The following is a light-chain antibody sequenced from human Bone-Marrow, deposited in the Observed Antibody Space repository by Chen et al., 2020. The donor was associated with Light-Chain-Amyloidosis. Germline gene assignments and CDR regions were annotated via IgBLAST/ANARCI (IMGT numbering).Light chain of an antibody. CDR2: RDT. Sequence: SYELTQPPSVSVSPGQTARIPCSGDVLPTKYAYLYQQKPGQAPVLVIHRDTERPSGISERFSGSSSGTTATLTISGGQAGDEADYHCQSADSSGTYEVIFGGGTKLTVL. CDR3: QSADSSGTYEVI. CDR1: VLPTKY. V-gene: IGLV3-25*03. J-gene: IGLJ2*01.